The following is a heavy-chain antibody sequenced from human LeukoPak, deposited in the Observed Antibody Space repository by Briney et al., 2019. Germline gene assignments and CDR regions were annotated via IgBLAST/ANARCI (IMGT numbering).Heavy chain of an antibody. CDR1: GYTFTGYY. D-gene: IGHD1-26*01. J-gene: IGHJ4*02. CDR2: INPNSGGT. V-gene: IGHV1-2*06. CDR3: ARGSDTDSGISLIDY. Sequence: ASVKVSCKASGYTFTGYYMHWVRQAPGQGLEWMGRINPNSGGTNYAQKFQGRVTMPRDTSISTAYMELSRLRSDDTAVYYCARGSDTDSGISLIDYWGQGTLVTVSS.